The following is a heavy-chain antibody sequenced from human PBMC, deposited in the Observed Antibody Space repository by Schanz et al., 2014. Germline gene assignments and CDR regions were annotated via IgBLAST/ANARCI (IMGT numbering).Heavy chain of an antibody. J-gene: IGHJ3*02. CDR1: GYTFVSYS. CDR2: INGYNGHT. Sequence: QVQLIQSGAEVKKPGASVKVSCKASGYTFVSYSMHWVRQAPGQGLEWMGWINGYNGHTLYAQKFQGRVTMTTDTSTSTSYMELTSLRSDDTALYYCTRGGYSYALSAFDIWGQGTMVTVSS. D-gene: IGHD5-18*01. CDR3: TRGGYSYALSAFDI. V-gene: IGHV1-18*04.